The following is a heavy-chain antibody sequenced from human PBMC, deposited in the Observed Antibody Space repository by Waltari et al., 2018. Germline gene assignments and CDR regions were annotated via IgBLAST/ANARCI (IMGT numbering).Heavy chain of an antibody. J-gene: IGHJ5*02. D-gene: IGHD6-19*01. Sequence: DSVKGRFTISRDNSKNTLYLQMNSLRAEDTAVYYCAKDGRGSGWYSWRFDPWGQGTLVTVSS. V-gene: IGHV3-30*02. CDR3: AKDGRGSGWYSWRFDP.